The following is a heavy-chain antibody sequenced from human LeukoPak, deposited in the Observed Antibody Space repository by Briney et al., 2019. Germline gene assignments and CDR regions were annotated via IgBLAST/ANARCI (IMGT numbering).Heavy chain of an antibody. D-gene: IGHD3-10*01. J-gene: IGHJ4*02. V-gene: IGHV3-11*04. CDR3: ARAPLLWFGELLSFDY. Sequence: GGSLRLSCAASGFTFSDYYMSWIRQAPGKGLEWVSYISSSGSTIYYADSVKGRFTISRDNAKNSLYLQMNSLRAEDTAVYYCARAPLLWFGELLSFDYWGQGTLVTVSS. CDR2: ISSSGSTI. CDR1: GFTFSDYY.